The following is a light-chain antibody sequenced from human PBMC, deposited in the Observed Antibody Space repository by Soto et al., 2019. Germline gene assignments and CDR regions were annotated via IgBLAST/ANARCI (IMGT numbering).Light chain of an antibody. Sequence: VLTQSPGTLSLSPGERATISCRASQSINSSYLAWYQHKPGQAPRLLFYGASSRATGIPHRFSGSASGTDFTLTISRLEPEDCGVYYCQPYGGSPPYTFGQGTRLEIK. CDR3: QPYGGSPPYT. J-gene: IGKJ2*01. CDR2: GAS. CDR1: QSINSSY. V-gene: IGKV3-20*01.